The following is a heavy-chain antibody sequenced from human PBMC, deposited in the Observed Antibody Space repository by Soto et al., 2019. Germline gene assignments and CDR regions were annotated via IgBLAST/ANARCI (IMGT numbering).Heavy chain of an antibody. D-gene: IGHD3-22*01. CDR3: AGCYYDSSGYYFGY. J-gene: IGHJ4*02. CDR2: IIPIFGTA. V-gene: IGHV1-69*13. CDR1: GGTFSSYA. Sequence: SVKVSCKASGGTFSSYAISWVRQAPGQGLEWMGGIIPIFGTANYAQKFQGRVTITADESTSTAYMELSSLRSEDTAVYYCAGCYYDSSGYYFGYWGQGTRVTVAS.